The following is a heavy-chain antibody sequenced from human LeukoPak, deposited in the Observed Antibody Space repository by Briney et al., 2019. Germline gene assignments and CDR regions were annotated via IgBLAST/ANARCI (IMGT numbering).Heavy chain of an antibody. Sequence: SETLSLTCAVYGGSFSGYYWSWIRQPPGKGLEWIGEINHSGSTNYSPSLKSRVTISVDTSKNQFSLKLSSVTAADTAVYYCARENYGSGSSEFDYWGQGTLVTVSS. V-gene: IGHV4-34*01. D-gene: IGHD3-10*01. CDR3: ARENYGSGSSEFDY. CDR1: GGSFSGYY. J-gene: IGHJ4*02. CDR2: INHSGST.